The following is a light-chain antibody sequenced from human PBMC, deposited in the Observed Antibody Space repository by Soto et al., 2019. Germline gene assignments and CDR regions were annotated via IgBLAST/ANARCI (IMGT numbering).Light chain of an antibody. Sequence: EVVMRQSPATLSVSPGEGATLSCRASQSVSGNLAWYQQKPGQAPRLLIYGASTRATGIPARFSGSGSGTEFTLTISSLQSEDFAVYYCQQYNNWPPWTFGQGTKVDIK. CDR2: GAS. V-gene: IGKV3-15*01. CDR3: QQYNNWPPWT. CDR1: QSVSGN. J-gene: IGKJ1*01.